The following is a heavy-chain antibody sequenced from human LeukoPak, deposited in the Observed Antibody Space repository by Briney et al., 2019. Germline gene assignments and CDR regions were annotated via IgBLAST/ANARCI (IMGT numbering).Heavy chain of an antibody. D-gene: IGHD6-19*01. V-gene: IGHV3-74*01. CDR2: INGAGSST. J-gene: IGHJ1*01. CDR1: GLNFDDSA. Sequence: GGSLRLSCVASGLNFDDSAMHWVRQAPGKGLVWVSRINGAGSSTSYADSVKGRFTVSRDNAKNTLNLQMNSLRAEDTAVYYCARDLFFSDAGYSSGWRAEYFHHWGQGTLVTVSS. CDR3: ARDLFFSDAGYSSGWRAEYFHH.